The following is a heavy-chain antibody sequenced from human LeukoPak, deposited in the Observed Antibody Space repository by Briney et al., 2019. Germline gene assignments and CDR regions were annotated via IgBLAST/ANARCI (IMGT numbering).Heavy chain of an antibody. CDR2: ISYDGSNK. V-gene: IGHV3-30-3*01. D-gene: IGHD5-12*01. Sequence: GGSLRLSCAASGFTFSSYEMNWVRQAPGKGLEWVAVISYDGSNKYYADSVKGRFTISRDNSKNTLYLQMNSLRSEDTAVYYCAKDLRHSAYAADYWGQGTLVTVSS. CDR3: AKDLRHSAYAADY. J-gene: IGHJ4*02. CDR1: GFTFSSYE.